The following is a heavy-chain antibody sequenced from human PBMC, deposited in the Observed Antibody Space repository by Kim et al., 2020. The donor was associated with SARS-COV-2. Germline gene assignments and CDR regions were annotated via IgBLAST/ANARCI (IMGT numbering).Heavy chain of an antibody. CDR3: ARDCSGGDCFEV. J-gene: IGHJ5*02. D-gene: IGHD2-15*01. CDR1: GGSISGYY. V-gene: IGHV4-59*13. Sequence: SETLSLTCTVSGGSISGYYWSWIRQPPGKRLEWIGYIYYTGRSNSNTSLQSRVAISVDTSKNQFSLSLSSVTAADTAVYYCARDCSGGDCFEVWGQGILVTVSS. CDR2: IYYTGRS.